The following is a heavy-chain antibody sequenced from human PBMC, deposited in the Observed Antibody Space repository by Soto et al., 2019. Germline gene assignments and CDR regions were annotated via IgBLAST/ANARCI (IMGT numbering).Heavy chain of an antibody. V-gene: IGHV4-30-2*01. CDR3: ARDNIGTNYYCSGSYSYGMDV. CDR2: IYHSGST. D-gene: IGHD3-10*01. Sequence: PSETLSLTCAVSGGSISSGGYSWSWIRQPPGKGLEWIGYIYHSGSTYYNPSLKSRVTISVDRSKNQFSLKLSSVTAADTAVYYCARDNIGTNYYCSGSYSYGMDVWGQGTTVTVSS. CDR1: GGSISSGGYS. J-gene: IGHJ6*02.